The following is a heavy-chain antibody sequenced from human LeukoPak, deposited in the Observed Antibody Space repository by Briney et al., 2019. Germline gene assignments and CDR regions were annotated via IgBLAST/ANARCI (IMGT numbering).Heavy chain of an antibody. CDR1: GGSFSGYY. V-gene: IGHV4-34*01. D-gene: IGHD4-23*01. CDR2: INHSGST. Sequence: PSETLSLTCAVYGGSFSGYYWSWIRQPPGKGLEWIGEINHSGSTNYNPSLTSRVTISVDTSKNQFSLKLSSVTAADTAVYYCATVNRGNEEVPYGMDVWGKGTTVTVSS. CDR3: ATVNRGNEEVPYGMDV. J-gene: IGHJ6*04.